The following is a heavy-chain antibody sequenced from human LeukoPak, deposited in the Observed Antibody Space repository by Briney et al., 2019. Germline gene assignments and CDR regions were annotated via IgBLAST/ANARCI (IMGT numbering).Heavy chain of an antibody. CDR3: AKSEVGAIPWVH. Sequence: ASVKVSCKASGYTFTGYDMHWVRQAPGQGLEWMGIINLSGGSTSYAQKFQGRVTMTRDTSTSTVSMELSSLRSEDTAVYYCAKSEVGAIPWVHWGQGTLVIVSS. CDR2: INLSGGST. J-gene: IGHJ4*02. D-gene: IGHD1-26*01. CDR1: GYTFTGYD. V-gene: IGHV1-46*01.